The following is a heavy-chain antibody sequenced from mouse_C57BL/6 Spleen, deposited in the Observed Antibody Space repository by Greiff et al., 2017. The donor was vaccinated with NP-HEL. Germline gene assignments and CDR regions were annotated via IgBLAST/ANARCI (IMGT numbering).Heavy chain of an antibody. CDR2: IDPSDSYT. D-gene: IGHD2-4*01. J-gene: IGHJ4*01. V-gene: IGHV1-50*01. Sequence: QVQLQQPGAELVKPGASVKLSCKASGYTFTSYWMQWVKQRPGQGLEWIGEIDPSDSYTNYNQKFKGKATLTVDTSSSTAYMQLSSLTSEDSAVYCCARERLRRAMDYWGQGTSVTVSS. CDR1: GYTFTSYW. CDR3: ARERLRRAMDY.